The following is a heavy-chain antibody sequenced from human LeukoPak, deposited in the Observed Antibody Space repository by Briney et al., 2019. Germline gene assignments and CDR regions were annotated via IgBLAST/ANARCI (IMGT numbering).Heavy chain of an antibody. CDR2: ISGSGGST. J-gene: IGHJ4*02. CDR3: AKGHYYDSSGYYYFGYYFDY. Sequence: GGSLRLSCAASGFTFSSYAMSWVRQAPGKGLECVSSISGSGGSTNYADSVKGRFTISRDNSKNTLYLQVNRLRAEDTAVYYCAKGHYYDSSGYYYFGYYFDYWGQGTLVTVSS. D-gene: IGHD3-22*01. V-gene: IGHV3-23*01. CDR1: GFTFSSYA.